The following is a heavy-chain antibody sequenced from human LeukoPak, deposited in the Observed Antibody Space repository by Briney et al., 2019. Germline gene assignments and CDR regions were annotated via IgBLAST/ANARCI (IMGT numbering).Heavy chain of an antibody. CDR3: VRSLMGVDDY. Sequence: GGSLRLSCAASGFTVRDNYMSWVRQAPGKGLEWVSLIYSGGNTFYPDSVRGRFTISRDNAKNTLYMQMNSLRAEDTAVYYCVRSLMGVDDYWGQGTLVTVSS. D-gene: IGHD3-3*01. V-gene: IGHV3-66*01. J-gene: IGHJ4*02. CDR2: IYSGGNT. CDR1: GFTVRDNY.